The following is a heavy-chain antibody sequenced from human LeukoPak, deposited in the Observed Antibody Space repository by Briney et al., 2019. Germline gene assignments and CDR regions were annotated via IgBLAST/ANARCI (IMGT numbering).Heavy chain of an antibody. CDR3: ARASDYYDSSGYYSRLYFDY. CDR1: GGSISSYY. J-gene: IGHJ4*02. V-gene: IGHV4-4*07. Sequence: SETLSLTCTVSGGSISSYYWSWIRQPAGKGLEWIGRIYTSGITNYNPSLKSRVTMSVDTSKNQFSLKLSSVTAADTAVYYCARASDYYDSSGYYSRLYFDYWGQGTLVTVSS. D-gene: IGHD3-22*01. CDR2: IYTSGIT.